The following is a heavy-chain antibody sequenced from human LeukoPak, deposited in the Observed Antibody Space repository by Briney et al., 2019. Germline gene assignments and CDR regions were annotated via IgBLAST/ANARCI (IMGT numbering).Heavy chain of an antibody. CDR1: GFTFSDYY. J-gene: IGHJ6*02. V-gene: IGHV3-11*01. Sequence: GGSLRLSCAASGFTFSDYYMSWIRQAPGKGLEWVSYISSSGSTIYYADSVKGRFTISRDNAKNSLYLQMNSLRAEDTAVYYCARGSYCSGGSCTGYYYYYGMDVWGQGTTVTVSS. CDR3: ARGSYCSGGSCTGYYYYYGMDV. CDR2: ISSSGSTI. D-gene: IGHD2-15*01.